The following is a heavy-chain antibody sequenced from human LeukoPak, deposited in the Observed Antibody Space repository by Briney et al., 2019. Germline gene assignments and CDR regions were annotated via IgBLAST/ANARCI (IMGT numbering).Heavy chain of an antibody. CDR3: ARGEKPYDY. V-gene: IGHV1-18*01. CDR1: GYTFTYYV. D-gene: IGHD1-26*01. J-gene: IGHJ4*02. CDR2: INAYNGNT. Sequence: ASVKVSCKTSGYTFTYYVISWVRQAPGQGLEWMGWINAYNGNTNDAQKFQGRVTMTTDTSTSTAYMELRSLRSDDTAVYYCARGEKPYDYWGQGTLVSVSP.